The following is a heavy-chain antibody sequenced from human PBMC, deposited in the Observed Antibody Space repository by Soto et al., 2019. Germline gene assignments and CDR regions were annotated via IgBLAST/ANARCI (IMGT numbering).Heavy chain of an antibody. Sequence: GGSLRLSCAASGFTFSSYAMSWVRQAPGKGLEWVSAISGSGGSTYYADSVKGRFTISRDNSKNTLYLQMNSLRAEDTAVYYCSTDSYFTLKLVRLDYWGLGNLVTVSS. D-gene: IGHD2-21*01. V-gene: IGHV3-23*01. CDR2: ISGSGGST. CDR3: STDSYFTLKLVRLDY. CDR1: GFTFSSYA. J-gene: IGHJ4*01.